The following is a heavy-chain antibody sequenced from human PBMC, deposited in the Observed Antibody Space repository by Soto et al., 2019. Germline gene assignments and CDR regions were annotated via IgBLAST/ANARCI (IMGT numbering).Heavy chain of an antibody. CDR2: IIPIFGTA. J-gene: IGHJ3*02. Sequence: GGSVKVSCKASGGTLSSYAISWVRQAPGQGLEWMGGIIPIFGTANYAQKFQGRVTITADESTSTAYMELSSLRSEDTAVYYCARGYYDSSGYAFDIWGQGTMVTVSS. CDR1: GGTLSSYA. D-gene: IGHD3-22*01. CDR3: ARGYYDSSGYAFDI. V-gene: IGHV1-69*13.